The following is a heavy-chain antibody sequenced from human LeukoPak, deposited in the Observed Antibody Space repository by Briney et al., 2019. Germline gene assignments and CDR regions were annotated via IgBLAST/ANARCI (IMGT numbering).Heavy chain of an antibody. CDR1: GFTFSSYA. D-gene: IGHD2-8*01. CDR2: ISYDGSNK. J-gene: IGHJ4*02. Sequence: GGTLRLSCAASGFTFSSYAMHWVRQAPGKGLEWVAVISYDGSNKYYADSVKGRFAISRDNSKNTLYLQMNSLRAEDTAVYYCVLFEYCTNGVCYIFDYWGQGSLVTVSS. CDR3: VLFEYCTNGVCYIFDY. V-gene: IGHV3-30*09.